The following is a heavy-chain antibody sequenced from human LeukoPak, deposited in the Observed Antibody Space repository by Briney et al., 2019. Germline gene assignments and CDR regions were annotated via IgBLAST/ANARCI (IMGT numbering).Heavy chain of an antibody. Sequence: GGSLRLSCAASGFIFSSYEMNWVRQAPGKGLEWVSYISSSGSTIYYADSLKGRFTISRDNAKNSLFLQMNSLRAEDTAVYYCAKGHTSLAPGGQGALVTVSS. D-gene: IGHD5-18*01. CDR1: GFIFSSYE. J-gene: IGHJ4*02. CDR3: AKGHTSLAP. V-gene: IGHV3-48*03. CDR2: ISSSGSTI.